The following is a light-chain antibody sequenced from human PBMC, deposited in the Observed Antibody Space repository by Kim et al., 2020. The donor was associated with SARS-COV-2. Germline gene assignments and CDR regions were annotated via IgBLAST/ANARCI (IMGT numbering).Light chain of an antibody. CDR2: GNN. CDR1: SSNIGAHYD. Sequence: QRVTISCNGSSSNIGAHYDVHWYQQLPGTAPKLLIYGNNNRPSGVPDRFSGSRSGTSASLAITGLQAEDEADYYCQSYDSSLSGSVFGGGTKLTVL. V-gene: IGLV1-40*01. CDR3: QSYDSSLSGSV. J-gene: IGLJ2*01.